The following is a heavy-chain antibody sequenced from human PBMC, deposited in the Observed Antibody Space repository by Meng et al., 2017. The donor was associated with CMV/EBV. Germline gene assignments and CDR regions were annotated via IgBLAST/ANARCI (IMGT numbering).Heavy chain of an antibody. CDR2: ISAYNGNT. D-gene: IGHD2-21*01. V-gene: IGHV1-18*01. CDR3: ARGCGGDCSGFFDY. Sequence: KASGYTCTSYGISWVRQAPGQGLEWMGWISAYNGNTNYAQKLQGRVTMTTDTSTSTAYMELRSLRSDDTAVYYCARGCGGDCSGFFDYWGQGTLVTVSS. CDR1: GYTCTSYG. J-gene: IGHJ4*02.